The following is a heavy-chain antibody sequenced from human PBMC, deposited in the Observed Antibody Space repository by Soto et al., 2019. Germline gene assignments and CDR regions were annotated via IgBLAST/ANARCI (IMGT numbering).Heavy chain of an antibody. V-gene: IGHV4-34*01. CDR3: VRIRYQLPSSVLWLDP. J-gene: IGHJ5*02. CDR1: GGFLSESY. Sequence: SETLSLTCAVYGGFLSESYWTWIRQPPGKGLEWIGEINHVGGTNYNPSLKSRVTMSVDTSQNQFSLRLISVTAADTAMYFCVRIRYQLPSSVLWLDPWGQGTPITVSS. CDR2: INHVGGT. D-gene: IGHD3-16*01.